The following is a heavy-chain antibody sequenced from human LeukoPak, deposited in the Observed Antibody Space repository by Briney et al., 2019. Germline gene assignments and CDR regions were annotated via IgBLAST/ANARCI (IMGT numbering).Heavy chain of an antibody. J-gene: IGHJ5*02. CDR1: GGSFSGYY. D-gene: IGHD2-2*01. CDR2: INHSGST. CDR3: ARVVVPAAHNWFDP. V-gene: IGHV4-34*01. Sequence: TSETLSLTCAVYGGSFSGYYWSWIRQPSGKGLEWIGEINHSGSTNYNPSLKSRVTISVDTSKNQFSLKLSSVTAADTAVYYCARVVVPAAHNWFDPWGQGTLVTVSS.